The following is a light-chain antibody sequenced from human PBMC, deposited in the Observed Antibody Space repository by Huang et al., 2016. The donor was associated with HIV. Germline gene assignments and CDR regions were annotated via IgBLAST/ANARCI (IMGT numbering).Light chain of an antibody. CDR1: LSVSSS. CDR3: QQRSNWPLFT. J-gene: IGKJ3*01. CDR2: DTY. Sequence: EIVLTQSPATLSLSPGERATLSCKASLSVSSSLAWYQQKPGQAPRLLIYDTYTRATGIPARFSGSESGTDFTLTISSLEPEDFAVYYCQQRSNWPLFTFGPGTKVDIK. V-gene: IGKV3-11*01.